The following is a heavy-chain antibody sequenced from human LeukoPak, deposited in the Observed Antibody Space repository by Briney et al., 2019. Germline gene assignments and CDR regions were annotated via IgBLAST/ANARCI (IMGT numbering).Heavy chain of an antibody. CDR3: AKDLKSRGSGYSYYFDY. CDR1: GFTFSTYV. D-gene: IGHD3-22*01. CDR2: ISGSGSNT. Sequence: GGSLRLSCAASGFTFSTYVMTWVRQAPGKGLEWVSAISGSGSNTYYADSVKGRFTISSDNSKNTVYLQMNSLRAEDMAVYYCAKDLKSRGSGYSYYFDYWGQGTLVTVSS. V-gene: IGHV3-23*01. J-gene: IGHJ4*02.